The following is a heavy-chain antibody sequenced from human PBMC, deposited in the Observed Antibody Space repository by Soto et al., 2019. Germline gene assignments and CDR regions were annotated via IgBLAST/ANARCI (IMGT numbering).Heavy chain of an antibody. CDR2: MSRTGVNT. D-gene: IGHD3-22*01. CDR1: GFTFSIYA. Sequence: PGGSLRLSCAASGFTFSIYAMTWVRQSPGKGLKWVSSMSRTGVNTYSADSVKGRFTISRDNSKNTLYLQMNSLRAEDTAIYYCAKDQSNSNPLYYFDFWGPGTLVTVSS. V-gene: IGHV3-23*01. J-gene: IGHJ4*02. CDR3: AKDQSNSNPLYYFDF.